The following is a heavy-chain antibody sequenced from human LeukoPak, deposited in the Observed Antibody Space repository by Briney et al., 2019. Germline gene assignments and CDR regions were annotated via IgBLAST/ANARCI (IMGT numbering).Heavy chain of an antibody. CDR2: ISGSGGSI. CDR1: GFTFSSYA. Sequence: GGSLRLSCAASGFTFSSYAMSWVRQAPGKGLEWVSAISGSGGSIYYADSVKGRFTISRDNSKNTLYLQMNSLRAEDTAVYYCAKDPFYYDSSGYYPDYWGQGTLVTVSS. V-gene: IGHV3-23*01. CDR3: AKDPFYYDSSGYYPDY. D-gene: IGHD3-22*01. J-gene: IGHJ4*02.